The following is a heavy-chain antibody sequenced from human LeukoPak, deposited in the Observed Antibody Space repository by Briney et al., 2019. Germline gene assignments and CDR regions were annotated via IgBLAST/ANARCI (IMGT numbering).Heavy chain of an antibody. D-gene: IGHD4-11*01. V-gene: IGHV3-74*01. CDR3: ARGLVPGFLDY. Sequence: GGSLRLSCAASGFTFSSSWMYWARQAPGKGLVWVSRINSDESITTYADSVKGRFTISRDNAKNTLYLQMSSLRAEDTAVYYCARGLVPGFLDYWGQGTPVTVSS. CDR2: INSDESIT. J-gene: IGHJ4*02. CDR1: GFTFSSSW.